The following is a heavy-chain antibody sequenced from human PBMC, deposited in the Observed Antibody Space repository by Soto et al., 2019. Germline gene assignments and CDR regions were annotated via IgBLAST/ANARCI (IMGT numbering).Heavy chain of an antibody. D-gene: IGHD3-3*01. CDR2: ISGSGGST. Sequence: GGSLRLSCAASGFTFSNYAMSWVRQAPGKGLEWVSAISGSGGSTYYADSVKGRFTISRDNSKNTLYLQMNSLRAEDTAVYYCAKDYDFWSGYWFFDYWGQGTLVTVSS. J-gene: IGHJ4*02. V-gene: IGHV3-23*01. CDR1: GFTFSNYA. CDR3: AKDYDFWSGYWFFDY.